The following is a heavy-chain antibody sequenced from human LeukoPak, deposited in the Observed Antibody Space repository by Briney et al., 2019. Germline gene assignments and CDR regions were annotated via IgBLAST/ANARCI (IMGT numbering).Heavy chain of an antibody. V-gene: IGHV3-23*01. Sequence: GGSLRLSCAASGFSFSSSGMSWVRQAPGKGLEWVSGISGGGGNPFYANSVKGRFTISRDNSKNTLYLHMNSLRAEDTAVYSCAKGKYYFDYWGQGTLVTVSS. J-gene: IGHJ4*02. CDR3: AKGKYYFDY. CDR2: ISGGGGNP. CDR1: GFSFSSSG.